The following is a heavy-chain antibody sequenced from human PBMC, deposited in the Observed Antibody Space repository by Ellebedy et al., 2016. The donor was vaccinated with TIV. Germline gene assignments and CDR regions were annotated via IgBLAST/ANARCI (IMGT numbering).Heavy chain of an antibody. CDR1: GGSISSSSYY. Sequence: SETLSLTXTVSGGSISSSSYYWGWIRQPPGKGLEWIGSIYYSGSTYYNPSLKSRVTISVDTSKNQFSLKLSSVTAADTAVYYCARLRSWSNAFDIWGQGTMVTVSS. D-gene: IGHD2-15*01. V-gene: IGHV4-39*01. J-gene: IGHJ3*02. CDR3: ARLRSWSNAFDI. CDR2: IYYSGST.